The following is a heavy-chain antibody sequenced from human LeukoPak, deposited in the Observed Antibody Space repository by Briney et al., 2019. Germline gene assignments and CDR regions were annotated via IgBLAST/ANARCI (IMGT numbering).Heavy chain of an antibody. J-gene: IGHJ6*03. Sequence: SETLTLLCTVFGGSISDYYWSWIRQPPGKGLEWIGYMYYTGNTKYNPSLKGRVTISLDTSRNQFSLKLTSVTAADTAVYYCATSDKWGFNYYYMDVWGTGTTVTVSS. CDR3: ATSDKWGFNYYYMDV. CDR1: GGSISDYY. V-gene: IGHV4-59*01. CDR2: MYYTGNT. D-gene: IGHD3-16*01.